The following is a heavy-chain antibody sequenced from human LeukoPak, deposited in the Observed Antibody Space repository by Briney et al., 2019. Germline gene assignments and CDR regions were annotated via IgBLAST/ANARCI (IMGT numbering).Heavy chain of an antibody. CDR3: ARDHSSGWVDAFDI. CDR2: INHSGST. V-gene: IGHV4-34*01. Sequence: SETLSLTCAVYGGSFSGYYWSWIRQPPGKGLERIGEINHSGSTNYNPSLKSRVTISVDTSKNQFSLKLSSVTAADTAVYYCARDHSSGWVDAFDIWGQGTMVTVSS. D-gene: IGHD6-19*01. CDR1: GGSFSGYY. J-gene: IGHJ3*02.